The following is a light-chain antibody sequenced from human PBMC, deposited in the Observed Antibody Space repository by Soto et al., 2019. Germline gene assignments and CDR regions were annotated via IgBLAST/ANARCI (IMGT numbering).Light chain of an antibody. J-gene: IGLJ1*01. CDR3: SSYTTSNTRQIV. CDR1: SSDVSGYNY. V-gene: IGLV2-14*03. CDR2: DVS. Sequence: QSVLAQPASVSGSPGQAITSSCTGTSSDVSGYNYVSWYQHHPGKAPKLMIYDVSNRPSGVSNRFSGSKSGNTASLTISGLQPEDEADYYCSSYTTSNTRQIVFGTGTKVTVL.